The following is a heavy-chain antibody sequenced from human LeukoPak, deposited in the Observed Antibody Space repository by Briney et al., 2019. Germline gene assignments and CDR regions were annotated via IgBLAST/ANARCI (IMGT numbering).Heavy chain of an antibody. CDR3: ARGSWNYVWFDP. V-gene: IGHV4-61*01. CDR1: GYSISSGYY. D-gene: IGHD1-7*01. J-gene: IGHJ5*02. CDR2: IYYSGST. Sequence: SETLSLTCTVSGYSISSGYYWSWIRPPPGKGLGWIGYIYYSGSTNYNPSLKSRVTISVDTSKNQFSLKLSSVTAADTAVYYCARGSWNYVWFDPWGQGTLVTVSS.